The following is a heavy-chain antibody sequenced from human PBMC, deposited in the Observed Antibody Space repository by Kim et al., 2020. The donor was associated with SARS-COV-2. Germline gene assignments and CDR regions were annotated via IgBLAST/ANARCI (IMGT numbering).Heavy chain of an antibody. J-gene: IGHJ4*02. D-gene: IGHD1-26*01. CDR3: ARAQRGSHRSAFDY. CDR1: GFTFSSYA. V-gene: IGHV3-30-3*01. CDR2: ISYDGSNI. Sequence: GGSLRLSCAASGFTFSSYAMHWVRQAPGKGLEWVSVISYDGSNIYYADSVKGRFTISRDNSKNTLYLQMNSLRPEDTAVYYCARAQRGSHRSAFDYWGQG.